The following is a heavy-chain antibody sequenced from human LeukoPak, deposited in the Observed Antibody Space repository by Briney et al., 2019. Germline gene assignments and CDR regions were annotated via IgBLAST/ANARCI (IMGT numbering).Heavy chain of an antibody. CDR3: ARNYGDYAAPLDY. Sequence: SETLSLTCTVSGGSISSYYWSWIRQPPGKGLEWIGYIYYSGSTNYNPSLKSRVTISVDTSKNQFSLKLSSVTAADTAVYYCARNYGDYAAPLDYWGQGTLVTVSS. D-gene: IGHD4-17*01. CDR1: GGSISSYY. V-gene: IGHV4-59*12. CDR2: IYYSGST. J-gene: IGHJ4*02.